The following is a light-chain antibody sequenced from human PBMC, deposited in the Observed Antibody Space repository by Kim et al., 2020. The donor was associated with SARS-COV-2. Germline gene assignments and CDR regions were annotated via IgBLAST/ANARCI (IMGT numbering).Light chain of an antibody. CDR3: QSYDSSRV. V-gene: IGLV6-57*04. Sequence: NFTLTQPHSVSESPGKTVTISCTRSSGSIASNYVQWYQQRPGSAPTTVIYEDNQRPSGVPDRFSGSIDSSSNSASLTISGLKTEDEADYYCQSYDSSRVFGGGTQLTVL. CDR2: EDN. CDR1: SGSIASNY. J-gene: IGLJ3*02.